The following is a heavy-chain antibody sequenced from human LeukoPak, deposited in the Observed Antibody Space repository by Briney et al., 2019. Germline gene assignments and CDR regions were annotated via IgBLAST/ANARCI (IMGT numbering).Heavy chain of an antibody. CDR1: GYTFTSYN. CDR3: ARDHTISGAFDI. Sequence: ASVKVSCKASGYTFTSYNMHWVRQGPGQGLEWMGIISPSGGSTSYAQKFQGRVTMTRDTSTSTVYMELSSLRSEDTAVYYCARDHTISGAFDIWGQGTMVTVSS. V-gene: IGHV1-46*01. D-gene: IGHD3-10*01. J-gene: IGHJ3*02. CDR2: ISPSGGST.